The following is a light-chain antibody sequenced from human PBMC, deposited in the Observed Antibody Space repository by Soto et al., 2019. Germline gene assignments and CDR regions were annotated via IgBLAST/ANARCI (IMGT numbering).Light chain of an antibody. CDR3: QQYCTSSAT. V-gene: IGKV3-20*01. Sequence: EIVLTQSPATLSLSPGERATLSCRASQSVSSSYLTWYQQKPGQAPRLLISAASNRSTGFPYRFSGSGSGTDFTLTISRLEPEDVAVYYCQQYCTSSATFGQGTKVEIK. CDR2: AAS. J-gene: IGKJ1*01. CDR1: QSVSSSY.